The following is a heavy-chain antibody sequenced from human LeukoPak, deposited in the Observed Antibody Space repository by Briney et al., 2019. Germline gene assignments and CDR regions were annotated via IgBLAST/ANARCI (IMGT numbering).Heavy chain of an antibody. Sequence: KSSETLSLTCTASGGSISSSSYYWGWIRQPPGKGLEWIGSIYYSGSTYYNPSLKSRVTISEDTSRNQFSLKLSSVTAADTAVYYCARHLVGATRYYYYMDVWGKGTTVTVSS. D-gene: IGHD1-26*01. CDR1: GGSISSSSYY. J-gene: IGHJ6*03. V-gene: IGHV4-39*01. CDR3: ARHLVGATRYYYYMDV. CDR2: IYYSGST.